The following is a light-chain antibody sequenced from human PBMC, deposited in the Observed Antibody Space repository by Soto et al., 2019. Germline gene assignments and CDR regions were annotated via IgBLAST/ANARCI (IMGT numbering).Light chain of an antibody. J-gene: IGLJ1*01. CDR2: EVS. Sequence: SALAQPASVSGSPGQSITVSCTGTTSDVGAYNYVAWYQQYPGKAPKLIIYEVSNRPSGISDRFSGSKSGNTASLTISGLQTADEADLYCSSYTTASTYVFGTATTVTVL. CDR1: TSDVGAYNY. V-gene: IGLV2-14*01. CDR3: SSYTTASTYV.